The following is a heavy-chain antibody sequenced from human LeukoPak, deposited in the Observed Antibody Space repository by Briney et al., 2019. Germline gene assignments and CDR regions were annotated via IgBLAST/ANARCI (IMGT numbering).Heavy chain of an antibody. J-gene: IGHJ4*02. CDR3: ARGPPYYYDSSGSY. V-gene: IGHV1-2*02. Sequence: GASVKVSCKASGYTFTAYYMHWVRQAPGQGLEWMGWINPNTAVINYAPKFQGRVTMTRDTSISTAYMELSRLRSDDTAVYYCARGPPYYYDSSGSYWGQGTLVTVSS. D-gene: IGHD3-22*01. CDR1: GYTFTAYY. CDR2: INPNTAVI.